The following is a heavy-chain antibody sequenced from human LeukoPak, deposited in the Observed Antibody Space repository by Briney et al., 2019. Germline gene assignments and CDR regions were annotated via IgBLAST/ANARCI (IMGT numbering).Heavy chain of an antibody. Sequence: SVKVSCKASGGTFSSYAISWVRQAPGQGLEWMGRIIPTFGTANYAQKFQGRVTITTDESTSTAYMELSSLRSEDTAVYYCARDNSMVRGVIITSPFDYWGQGTLVTVSS. CDR2: IIPTFGTA. CDR1: GGTFSSYA. J-gene: IGHJ4*02. D-gene: IGHD3-10*01. CDR3: ARDNSMVRGVIITSPFDY. V-gene: IGHV1-69*05.